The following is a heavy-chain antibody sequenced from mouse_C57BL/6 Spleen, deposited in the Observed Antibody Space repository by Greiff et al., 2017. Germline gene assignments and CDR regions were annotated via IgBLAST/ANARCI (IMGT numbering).Heavy chain of an antibody. D-gene: IGHD2-2*01. CDR1: GYTFTDYN. CDR3: ARDRSTMVTTYFDY. J-gene: IGHJ2*01. V-gene: IGHV1-18*01. Sequence: EVQLQQSGPELVKPGASVKIPCKASGYTFTDYNMDWVKQSHGKSLEWIGDINPNNGGTIYNQKFKGKATLTVDKSSSTAYMELRSLTSEDTAVYYCARDRSTMVTTYFDYWGQGTTLTVSS. CDR2: INPNNGGT.